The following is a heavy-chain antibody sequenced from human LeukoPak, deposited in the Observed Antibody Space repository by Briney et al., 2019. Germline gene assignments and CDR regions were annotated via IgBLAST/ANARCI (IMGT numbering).Heavy chain of an antibody. D-gene: IGHD3-10*01. CDR1: GGSISSSTYY. CDR2: IYYSGST. J-gene: IGHJ4*02. Sequence: SETLSLTCIVSGGSISSSTYYWGWIRQPPGKGLEWIGSIYYSGSTYYNPSLKSRVTISVDTSKNQFSLKLSSVTAADTAVYYCARDPFGEGGINYWGQGTLVTVSS. CDR3: ARDPFGEGGINY. V-gene: IGHV4-39*07.